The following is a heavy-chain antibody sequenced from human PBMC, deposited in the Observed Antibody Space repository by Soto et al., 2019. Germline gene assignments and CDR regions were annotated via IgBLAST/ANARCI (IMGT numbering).Heavy chain of an antibody. J-gene: IGHJ4*02. Sequence: GESLKISCKGSGYTFTSYWIVWVRQLPGKGLEWMGSIYPGDSDTRYSPSFQGQVTISVDKSISSAYLQWNSLKASDTAMYYCARHGRVGATQSSFDYWGQGTLFTVSS. CDR3: ARHGRVGATQSSFDY. CDR1: GYTFTSYW. D-gene: IGHD1-26*01. CDR2: IYPGDSDT. V-gene: IGHV5-51*01.